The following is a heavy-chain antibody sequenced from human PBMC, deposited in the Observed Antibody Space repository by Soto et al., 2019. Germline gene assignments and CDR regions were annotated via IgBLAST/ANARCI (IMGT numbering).Heavy chain of an antibody. Sequence: EVQLLESGGHLVQPGGSLRLSCAGTGFPFSAYGMSWVRQAPGKGLEWVSSISGNSDTSYYADSVKGRFTISRDNSENKLYLHMNNLRPDDTAVYYCAKEQRPRHPHDEGYESWGQGTLVTVSS. V-gene: IGHV3-23*01. CDR2: ISGNSDTS. CDR1: GFPFSAYG. J-gene: IGHJ5*02. D-gene: IGHD2-15*01. CDR3: AKEQRPRHPHDEGYES.